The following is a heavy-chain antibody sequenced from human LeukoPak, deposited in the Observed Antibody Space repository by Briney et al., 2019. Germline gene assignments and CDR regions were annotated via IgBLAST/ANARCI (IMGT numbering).Heavy chain of an antibody. CDR1: GFTVSSNY. D-gene: IGHD1-26*01. V-gene: IGHV3-53*01. J-gene: IGHJ4*02. CDR3: ANEWAPAQFS. CDR2: IYSGGST. Sequence: GGSLRLSCAASGFTVSSNYMSWVRQAPGKGLEWVSVIYSGGSTYYADSVKGRFTISRDNSENTLFLQMNSLRAEDTAVYYCANEWAPAQFSWGQGTLVTVSS.